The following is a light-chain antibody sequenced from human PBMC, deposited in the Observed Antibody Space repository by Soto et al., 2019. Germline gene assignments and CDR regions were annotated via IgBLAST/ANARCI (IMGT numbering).Light chain of an antibody. V-gene: IGKV3D-15*01. Sequence: ETVMTQSPATLSVSPGERAPLSCRASQSVSSKLAWYQQKPGQAPRLLIYGASTRATGIPARFSGSGSGTEFTLSISSLQSEDFAVYYCQQYNNWPPITFGQGTRLEI. J-gene: IGKJ5*01. CDR3: QQYNNWPPIT. CDR2: GAS. CDR1: QSVSSK.